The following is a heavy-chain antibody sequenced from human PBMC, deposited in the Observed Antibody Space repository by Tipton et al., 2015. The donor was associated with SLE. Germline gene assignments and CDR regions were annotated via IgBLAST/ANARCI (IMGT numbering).Heavy chain of an antibody. D-gene: IGHD3-22*01. Sequence: TLSLTCAVYGGSFSGYHWNWIRQPPGKGLEWIGEISHSGSTNYNPSLKSRVTISVDTSKNQFSLKLSSVTAADTAVYYCARAKNGYYSRYYMDVWGKGTTVTVSS. V-gene: IGHV4-34*01. CDR1: GGSFSGYH. J-gene: IGHJ6*03. CDR2: ISHSGST. CDR3: ARAKNGYYSRYYMDV.